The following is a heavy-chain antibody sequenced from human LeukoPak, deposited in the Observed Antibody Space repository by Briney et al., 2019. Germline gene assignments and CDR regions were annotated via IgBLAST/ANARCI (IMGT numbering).Heavy chain of an antibody. V-gene: IGHV3-30-3*01. CDR3: AKVAYVFWSGYSTPYYFDY. CDR1: EFTFSSYN. J-gene: IGHJ4*02. CDR2: ISSDGSNK. D-gene: IGHD3-3*01. Sequence: GRSLRLSCAASEFTFSSYNMYWVRQAPGKGLEGVAVISSDGSNKYYADSVKGRFTISRDNSKNTLYLQMNSLRTEDTAVYYCAKVAYVFWSGYSTPYYFDYWGQGTLVTVSS.